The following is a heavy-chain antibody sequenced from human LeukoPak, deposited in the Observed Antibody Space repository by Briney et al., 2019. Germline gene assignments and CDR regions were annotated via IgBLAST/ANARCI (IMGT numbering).Heavy chain of an antibody. CDR1: GFTFSSYS. J-gene: IGHJ4*02. V-gene: IGHV3-53*01. D-gene: IGHD4-17*01. CDR3: ARDYGDYAIDY. CDR2: IYSGGST. Sequence: PGGSLRLFCVGSGFTFSSYSMSWVRQAPGKGLEWVSVIYSGGSTYYADSVKGRFTISRDNSKNTLYLQMNSLRAEDTAVYYCARDYGDYAIDYWGQGTLVTVSS.